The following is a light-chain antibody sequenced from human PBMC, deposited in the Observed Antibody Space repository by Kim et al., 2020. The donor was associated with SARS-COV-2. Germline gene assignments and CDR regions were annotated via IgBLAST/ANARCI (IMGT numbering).Light chain of an antibody. Sequence: EVVMTQSPVTLSVSPGERATLSCRASQSVSSNLAWYQQKSGQPPRLLIYGASIRATGIPVRFSGSGSWTEFTLTISGLQSEDFAVYFCQQYGNWPPYTFGQGTKLEI. CDR3: QQYGNWPPYT. CDR2: GAS. J-gene: IGKJ2*01. V-gene: IGKV3D-15*01. CDR1: QSVSSN.